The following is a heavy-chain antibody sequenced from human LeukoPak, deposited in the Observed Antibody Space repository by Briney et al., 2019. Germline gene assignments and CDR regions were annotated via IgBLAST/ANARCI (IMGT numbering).Heavy chain of an antibody. D-gene: IGHD5-24*01. CDR3: AKEGRSLQTY. J-gene: IGHJ4*02. CDR1: GFMFSSNW. V-gene: IGHV3-7*03. CDR2: IKEDGTET. Sequence: GGSLRLSCVASGFMFSSNWMSWVRLAPGKGLEWVANIKEDGTETYYVDSVKGRFTISRDNAKSSLYLQMNSLRVEDTAVYYCAKEGRSLQTYWGQGTLVTVSS.